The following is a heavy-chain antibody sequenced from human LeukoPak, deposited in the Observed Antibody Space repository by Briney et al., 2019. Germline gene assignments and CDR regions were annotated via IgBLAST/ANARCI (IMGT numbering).Heavy chain of an antibody. CDR2: IKSKTDGGTT. Sequence: GGSLRLSCAASGFTFSNAWMSWVRQAPGKGLEWVGRIKSKTDGGTTDYAAPVKGRFTISRDDSKNTLYLQMNSLKTEDTAVYYCTTGISSSGHGAFDIWGQGTMVTVSS. CDR3: TTGISSSGHGAFDI. V-gene: IGHV3-15*01. CDR1: GFTFSNAW. D-gene: IGHD3-22*01. J-gene: IGHJ3*02.